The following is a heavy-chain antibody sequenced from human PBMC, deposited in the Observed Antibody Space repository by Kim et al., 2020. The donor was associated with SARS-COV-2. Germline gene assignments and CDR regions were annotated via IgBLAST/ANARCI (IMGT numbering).Heavy chain of an antibody. V-gene: IGHV3-30*07. J-gene: IGHJ5*02. Sequence: KGRFTISRDKSKNTLYRQMNSLRAEDTAVYYCARDNRRFLEWLLYSWFDPWGQGTLVTVSS. CDR3: ARDNRRFLEWLLYSWFDP. D-gene: IGHD3-3*01.